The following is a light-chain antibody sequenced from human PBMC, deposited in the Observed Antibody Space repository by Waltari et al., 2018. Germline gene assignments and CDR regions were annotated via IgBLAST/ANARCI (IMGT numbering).Light chain of an antibody. J-gene: IGKJ1*01. CDR1: PGVGKY. Sequence: EIVLTQSPGTLSLSPGERATLPCMASPGVGKYLAWYPPRPGPAPRLLLYHTSLRATGSPDRFSGSGYGTYFSLTISRLGPEDFAVYYCQKYDFLPATFGQGTTVEIK. CDR3: QKYDFLPAT. V-gene: IGKV3-20*01. CDR2: HTS.